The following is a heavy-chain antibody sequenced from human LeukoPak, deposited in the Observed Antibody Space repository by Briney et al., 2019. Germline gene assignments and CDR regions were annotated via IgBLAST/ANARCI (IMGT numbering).Heavy chain of an antibody. J-gene: IGHJ6*03. Sequence: GGSLRLSCTASSGYSMNWVRQAPGKGLEWVAYISSASSTIYYADSVEGRFTISRDNARNSLNLQMNSLRAEDTAVYYCAREGVGYGYFGYMDVWGKGTTVTVSS. D-gene: IGHD5-18*01. CDR1: SGYS. V-gene: IGHV3-48*04. CDR2: ISSASSTI. CDR3: AREGVGYGYFGYMDV.